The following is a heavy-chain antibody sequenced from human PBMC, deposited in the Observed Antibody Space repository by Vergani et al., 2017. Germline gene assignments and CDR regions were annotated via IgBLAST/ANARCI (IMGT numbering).Heavy chain of an antibody. D-gene: IGHD3-22*01. CDR1: GGSISSGGYS. V-gene: IGHV4-30-2*01. J-gene: IGHJ4*02. Sequence: QLQLQESGSGLVKPSQTLSLTCAVSGGSISSGGYSWSWIRPPPGKGLEWIGYIYHSGSTYYNPSLKSRVTISVDRSKNQFSLKLSSVTAADTAVYYCARATDSSGYPYYFDYWGQGTLVTVSS. CDR2: IYHSGST. CDR3: ARATDSSGYPYYFDY.